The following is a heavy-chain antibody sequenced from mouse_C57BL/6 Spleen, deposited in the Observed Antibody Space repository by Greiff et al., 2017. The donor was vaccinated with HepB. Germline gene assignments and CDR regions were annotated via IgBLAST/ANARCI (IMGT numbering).Heavy chain of an antibody. J-gene: IGHJ4*01. CDR3: ARELDLITTVVATDAMDY. CDR2: IHPNSGST. Sequence: VQLQQSGAELVKPGASVKLSCKASGYTFTSYWMHWVKQRPGQGLEWIGMIHPNSGSTNYNEKFKSKATLTVDKSSSTAYMQLSSLTSEDSAVYYCARELDLITTVVATDAMDYWGQGTSVTVSS. D-gene: IGHD1-1*01. CDR1: GYTFTSYW. V-gene: IGHV1-64*01.